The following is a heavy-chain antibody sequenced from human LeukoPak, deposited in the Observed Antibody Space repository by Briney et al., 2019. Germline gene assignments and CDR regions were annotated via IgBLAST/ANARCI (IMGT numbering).Heavy chain of an antibody. V-gene: IGHV1-8*01. CDR1: GYTFTSYD. Sequence: ASVKVSCKASGYTFTSYDINWVRQATGQGLEWMGWMNSNSGNTGYAQKFLGRVTMTRNTSMSTAYMELSSLRSEATAVYYCARTQVVTIFGVVIYYYYYMDVWGKGTTVTVSS. D-gene: IGHD3-3*01. CDR2: MNSNSGNT. J-gene: IGHJ6*03. CDR3: ARTQVVTIFGVVIYYYYYMDV.